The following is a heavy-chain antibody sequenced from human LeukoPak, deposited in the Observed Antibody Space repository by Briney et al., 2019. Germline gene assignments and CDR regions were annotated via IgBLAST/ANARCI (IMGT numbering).Heavy chain of an antibody. D-gene: IGHD6-6*01. CDR3: ASPAEQLDPMWSAFDI. V-gene: IGHV3-30*01. CDR2: ISYDGSNK. Sequence: GRSLRLSCAASGFTFSSYAMHWVRQAPGKGLEWVAVISYDGSNKYYADSVKGRFTISRDNSKNTLYLQMNSLRAEDTAVYYCASPAEQLDPMWSAFDIWGQGTMVTVSS. J-gene: IGHJ3*02. CDR1: GFTFSSYA.